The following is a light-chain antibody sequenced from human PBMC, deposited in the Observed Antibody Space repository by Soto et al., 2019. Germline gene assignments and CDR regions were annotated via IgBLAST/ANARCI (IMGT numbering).Light chain of an antibody. CDR3: QVWDTTTNHPV. CDR1: NIGSDS. Sequence: SYELIQPPSVSVAPGKTARITCGGNNIGSDSVNWYLQKPGQAPVLVIYYDSDRPAGIPERLSGSKSGNTATLTITGVDAGDEAEYYCQVWDTTTNHPVFGTGTKLTVL. CDR2: YDS. V-gene: IGLV3-21*04. J-gene: IGLJ1*01.